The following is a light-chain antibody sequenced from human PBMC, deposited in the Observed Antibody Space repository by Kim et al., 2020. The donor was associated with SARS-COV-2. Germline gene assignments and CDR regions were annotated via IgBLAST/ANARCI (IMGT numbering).Light chain of an antibody. Sequence: SPGERATLSCRASQSVSSYLAWYQQKPGQAPRLLIYDAFTRATGIPARFSGSGSGTDFTLTISSLEPEDFAVYYCQQRSSWPLVTFGGGTKVDIK. CDR3: QQRSSWPLVT. V-gene: IGKV3-11*01. CDR1: QSVSSY. J-gene: IGKJ4*01. CDR2: DAF.